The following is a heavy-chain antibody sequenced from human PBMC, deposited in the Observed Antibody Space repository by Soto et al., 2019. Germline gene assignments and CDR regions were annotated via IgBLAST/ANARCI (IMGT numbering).Heavy chain of an antibody. CDR3: AKRYGSGSYRDFDSYYGMDI. Sequence: GGSLRLSCAASRFTFRNYGMSWVRQGPGKGLEWVSGISPTGEQRFYVDSVKGRFFISRDNSQNTLSLEMSNLRADDTAVYYCAKRYGSGSYRDFDSYYGMDIWGQGTSVTVSS. J-gene: IGHJ6*02. D-gene: IGHD3-10*01. V-gene: IGHV3-23*01. CDR1: RFTFRNYG. CDR2: ISPTGEQR.